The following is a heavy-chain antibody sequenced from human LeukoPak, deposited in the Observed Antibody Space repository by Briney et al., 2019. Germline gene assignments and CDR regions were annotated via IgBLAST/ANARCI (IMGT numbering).Heavy chain of an antibody. Sequence: GESLKISCKGSGYRFTSYWIVWVRQMPGKGLEWMGIIHLRDSLTYYSPSWQGQVIISDDKSISTAYLQWNSLTASDSGIYYCASARDGNFYWDYWAQGTLVTVAS. V-gene: IGHV5-51*01. D-gene: IGHD5-24*01. J-gene: IGHJ4*02. CDR3: ASARDGNFYWDY. CDR1: GYRFTSYW. CDR2: IHLRDSLT.